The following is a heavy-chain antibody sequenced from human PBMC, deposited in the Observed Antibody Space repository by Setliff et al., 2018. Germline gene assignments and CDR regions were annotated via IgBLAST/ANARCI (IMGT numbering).Heavy chain of an antibody. CDR2: VRSNSVGGTT. CDR3: TGRTYGHQLGDY. D-gene: IGHD3-10*01. V-gene: IGHV3-15*01. CDR1: GLTFADAW. Sequence: GGSLRLSCTASGLTFADAWMNWVRQAPGKGLEWVARVRSNSVGGTTEYGAPVKGRFTISRDDSKDTVYLQMDDLKTEDTGVYYCTGRTYGHQLGDYWGQGTLVTVSS. J-gene: IGHJ4*02.